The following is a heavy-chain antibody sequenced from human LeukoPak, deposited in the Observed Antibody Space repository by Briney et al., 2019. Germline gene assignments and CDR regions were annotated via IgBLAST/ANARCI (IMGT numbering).Heavy chain of an antibody. CDR3: AKSTGYSTTGRDFDS. D-gene: IGHD6-13*01. CDR2: ISGGGATT. Sequence: GGSLRLSCAASGFTFSSYAMSWVRQAPGKGLEWVSDISGGGATTFYADSVKGRLTISRDNSKNTLYLQLSSLRAEDTAVYYCAKSTGYSTTGRDFDSWGRGTLVTVSS. V-gene: IGHV3-23*01. CDR1: GFTFSSYA. J-gene: IGHJ4*02.